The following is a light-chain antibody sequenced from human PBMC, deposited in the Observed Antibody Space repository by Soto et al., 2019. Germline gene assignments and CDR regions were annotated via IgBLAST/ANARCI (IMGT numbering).Light chain of an antibody. CDR2: SNN. V-gene: IGLV1-44*01. J-gene: IGLJ1*01. CDR3: AAWDDSLNGYV. Sequence: HSGLTQPPASPGTTGQRVTISCPGSSSDIGSNTVNWYQQLPGTAPKLLIYSNNQRPSRVPDLFSGSKYGTSASLAISGLQSEDEADYYCAAWDDSLNGYVFGTGTKVTVL. CDR1: SSDIGSNT.